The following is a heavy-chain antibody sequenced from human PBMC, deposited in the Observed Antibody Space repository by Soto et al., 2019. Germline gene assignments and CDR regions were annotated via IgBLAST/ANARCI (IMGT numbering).Heavy chain of an antibody. CDR1: GGTFSSYA. J-gene: IGHJ6*02. CDR3: ARDRRTAMVINGMDV. D-gene: IGHD5-18*01. Sequence: QVQLVQSGAEVKKPGSSVKVSCKASGGTFSSYAISWVRQAPGQGLEWMGGIIPIFGTANYAQKFQGRVTITADESTSTAYMELSSLRAEETAVYYCARDRRTAMVINGMDVWGQGTTVTVSS. CDR2: IIPIFGTA. V-gene: IGHV1-69*01.